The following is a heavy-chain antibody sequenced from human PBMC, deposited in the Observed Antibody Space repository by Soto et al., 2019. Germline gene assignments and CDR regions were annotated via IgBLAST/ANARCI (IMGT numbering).Heavy chain of an antibody. CDR3: AKTHDEFIYGEVLDV. CDR2: IYNDGNT. J-gene: IGHJ3*01. D-gene: IGHD3-10*01. V-gene: IGHV3-53*04. CDR1: GFTGSTNY. Sequence: EVQLVESGGGLVQPGGSLRLSCADSGFTGSTNYMTWVRQAPGKGLEWVSVIYNDGNTHYADSVKGRFTISRDNSKNTLYLHMNSLGAGDTAVYYCAKTHDEFIYGEVLDVWGQGTMVTVSS.